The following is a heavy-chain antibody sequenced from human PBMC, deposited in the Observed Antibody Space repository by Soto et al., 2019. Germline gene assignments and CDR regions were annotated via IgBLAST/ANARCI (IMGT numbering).Heavy chain of an antibody. J-gene: IGHJ5*02. V-gene: IGHV4-31*03. D-gene: IGHD1-7*01. CDR2: IYYSGST. Sequence: QVQLQESGPGLVKPSQTLSLTCTVSGGSISSGGYYWSWIRQHPGKGLEWIGYIYYSGSTYYNPSLESRVTISVETSKNQFSLKLSSVTAADTAVYYCARGSITGTWVPIRQLVNWFDPWGQGTLVTVSS. CDR1: GGSISSGGYY. CDR3: ARGSITGTWVPIRQLVNWFDP.